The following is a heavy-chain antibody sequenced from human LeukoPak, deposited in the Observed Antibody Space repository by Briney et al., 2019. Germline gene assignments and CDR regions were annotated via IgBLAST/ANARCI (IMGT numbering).Heavy chain of an antibody. CDR1: GGSISSSSYY. CDR2: INHSGST. V-gene: IGHV4-39*07. CDR3: ARGSSPRSFDY. J-gene: IGHJ4*02. Sequence: SETLSLTCTVSGGSISSSSYYWGWIRQPPGKGLEWIGEINHSGSTNYNPSLKSRVTISVDTSKNQFSLKLSSVTAADTAVYYCARGSSPRSFDYWGQGTLVTVSS.